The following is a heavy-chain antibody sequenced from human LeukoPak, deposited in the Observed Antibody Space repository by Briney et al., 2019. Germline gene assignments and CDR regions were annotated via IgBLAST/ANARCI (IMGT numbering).Heavy chain of an antibody. CDR2: TASDGSNK. CDR3: ARDNDPDYSSSPGWFDL. D-gene: IGHD6-6*01. J-gene: IGHJ5*02. Sequence: GRSLRLSCAAPGFTFSDYGMHWVRLAPGKGLEWVGVTASDGSNKFYADSVKGRFTVSRDNSKNTLYLHMNSLRAEDTAVYYCARDNDPDYSSSPGWFDLWGQGTLVTVSS. V-gene: IGHV3-30*06. CDR1: GFTFSDYG.